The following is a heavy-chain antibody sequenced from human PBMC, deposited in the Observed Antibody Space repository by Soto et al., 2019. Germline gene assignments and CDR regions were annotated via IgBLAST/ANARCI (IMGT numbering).Heavy chain of an antibody. CDR1: GYTFTSYG. CDR3: AVHCISTSCYSFDP. V-gene: IGHV1-18*01. J-gene: IGHJ5*02. D-gene: IGHD2-2*01. Sequence: SVKVSCKASGYTFTSYGISWVRQAPGQGLEWMGWISAYNGNTNYAQKLQGRVTMTTDTSTSTAYMELRSLRSDDTAVYYCAVHCISTSCYSFDPWGQGTLVTVS. CDR2: ISAYNGNT.